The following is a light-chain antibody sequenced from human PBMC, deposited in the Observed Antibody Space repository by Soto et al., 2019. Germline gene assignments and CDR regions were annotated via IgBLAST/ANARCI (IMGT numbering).Light chain of an antibody. CDR1: QSITNR. J-gene: IGKJ1*01. Sequence: DIQISQSPSTLSASVGDRVTITCRASQSITNRLAWYQQKPGKAPKVLIYDASILESGVPSRFSGSGSGTEFALTISSLQPDDFATYWCQHYGGMWTFGQGTKVDIK. V-gene: IGKV1-5*01. CDR3: QHYGGMWT. CDR2: DAS.